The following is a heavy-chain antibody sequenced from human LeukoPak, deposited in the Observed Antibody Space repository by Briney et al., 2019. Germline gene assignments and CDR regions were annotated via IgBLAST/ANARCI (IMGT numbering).Heavy chain of an antibody. V-gene: IGHV1-46*01. CDR3: ARETLGSGSNSYMDV. D-gene: IGHD3-10*01. J-gene: IGHJ6*03. CDR2: INPSGGST. Sequence: GASVKVSCKASGYTFTSYYMHWVRQAPGQGLEWMGIINPSGGSTSYAQRFQGRVTMTRDTSTSTVYMELSSLRSEDTAVYYCARETLGSGSNSYMDVWGKGTTVTVSS. CDR1: GYTFTSYY.